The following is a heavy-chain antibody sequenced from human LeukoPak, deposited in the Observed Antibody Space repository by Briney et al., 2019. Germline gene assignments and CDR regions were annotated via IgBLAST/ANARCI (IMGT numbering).Heavy chain of an antibody. J-gene: IGHJ4*02. D-gene: IGHD3-10*01. CDR2: ISSSGSTI. Sequence: PGGSLRLSCAASGFTFSSYEMNWVRQAPEKGLEWVSYISSSGSTIYYADSVKGRFTISRDNAKNSLYLQMNSLRAEDTAVYYCARERYYGSGSSPLGYWGQGTLVTVSS. V-gene: IGHV3-48*03. CDR1: GFTFSSYE. CDR3: ARERYYGSGSSPLGY.